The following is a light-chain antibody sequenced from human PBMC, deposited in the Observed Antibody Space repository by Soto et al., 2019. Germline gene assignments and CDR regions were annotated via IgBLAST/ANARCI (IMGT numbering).Light chain of an antibody. CDR1: QSVSSD. V-gene: IGKV3-15*01. J-gene: IGKJ2*01. Sequence: EIVMTQSPDTLSVSPGERVTLSCRASQSVSSDLAWYQQKPGQAPRLLIHGASTRATDIAARFSGSGSGTEFTLTISSLQSEDVAVYYCLQYNNWPPYPFGQGTKLEIK. CDR3: LQYNNWPPYP. CDR2: GAS.